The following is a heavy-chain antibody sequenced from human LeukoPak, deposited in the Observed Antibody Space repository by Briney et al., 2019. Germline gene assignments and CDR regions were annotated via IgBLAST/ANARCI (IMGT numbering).Heavy chain of an antibody. J-gene: IGHJ4*02. Sequence: SVKVSCKASGGTFSSYAISWVRQAPGQGLEWMGGIIPIFGTANYAQKFQGRVTMTEDTSTDTAYMELSSLRSEDTAVYYCATTAAGSGWGQGTLVTVSS. CDR2: IIPIFGTA. CDR3: ATTAAGSG. CDR1: GGTFSSYA. D-gene: IGHD6-13*01. V-gene: IGHV1-69*06.